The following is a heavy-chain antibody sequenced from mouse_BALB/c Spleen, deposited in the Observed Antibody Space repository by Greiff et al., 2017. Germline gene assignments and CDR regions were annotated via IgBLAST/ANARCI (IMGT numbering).Heavy chain of an antibody. Sequence: EVQLQESGGGLVKPGGSLKLSCAASGFTFSSYTMSWVRQTPETRLEWVATISSGGSYTYYPDSVKGRFTISRDNAKNTLYLQMSSLKSEDTAMYYCTRNGNAWFAYWGQGTLVTVSA. CDR2: ISSGGSYT. CDR3: TRNGNAWFAY. V-gene: IGHV5-6-4*01. J-gene: IGHJ3*01. D-gene: IGHD2-1*01. CDR1: GFTFSSYT.